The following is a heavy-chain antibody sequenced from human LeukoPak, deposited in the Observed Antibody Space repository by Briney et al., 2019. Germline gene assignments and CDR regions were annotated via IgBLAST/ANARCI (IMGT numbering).Heavy chain of an antibody. CDR3: AHSSLWGVGAYYFDY. J-gene: IGHJ4*02. CDR2: IYWDDDK. Sequence: SGPTLVKPTQTLTLTCTFSRFSLSTSGVGVGWIRQPPGKALEWLALIYWDDDKRYSPSLKSRLTITKDTSKNQVVLTMTNMDPVDTATYYCAHSSLWGVGAYYFDYWGQGTLVTVSS. CDR1: RFSLSTSGVG. D-gene: IGHD1-26*01. V-gene: IGHV2-5*02.